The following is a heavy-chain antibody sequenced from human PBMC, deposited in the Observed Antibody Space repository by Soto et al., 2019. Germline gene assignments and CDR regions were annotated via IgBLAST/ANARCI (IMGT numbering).Heavy chain of an antibody. CDR1: GGSISSSSHY. V-gene: IGHV4-39*01. Sequence: PSETLSLTCSVYGGSISSSSHYWGWVRQPPGKGLEWIGSIYYSGSTYYTPSLRSRVTISIDTSKNLFSLKLRSVTAADTAVYYCARGPSLWDFDYWGQGTLVTVSS. CDR3: ARGPSLWDFDY. CDR2: IYYSGST. J-gene: IGHJ4*02. D-gene: IGHD3-16*01.